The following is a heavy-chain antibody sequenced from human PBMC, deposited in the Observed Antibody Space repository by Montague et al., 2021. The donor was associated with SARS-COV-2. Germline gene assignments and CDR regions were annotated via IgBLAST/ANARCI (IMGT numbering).Heavy chain of an antibody. Sequence: SETLFLTCTVSGVSVISDTYLWSWIRQPPGKGLEWIAYIYDSDTTNNNPSFWSRVSMSSDRSKNQFSLKLTSVTPADTAVYYCARAANILACFYDHCFEXWGQGIMVTVSS. CDR1: GVSVISDTYL. D-gene: IGHD3-9*01. J-gene: IGHJ4*02. CDR3: ARAANILACFYDHCFEX. CDR2: IYDSDTT. V-gene: IGHV4-61*01.